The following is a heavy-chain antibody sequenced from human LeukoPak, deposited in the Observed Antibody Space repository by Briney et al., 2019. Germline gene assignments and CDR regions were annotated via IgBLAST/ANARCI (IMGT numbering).Heavy chain of an antibody. Sequence: GGSLRLSCAASGFTFRTYAICWVRQGPGKGLEWVSTISGSGGATFYAGSVQGRFTISRDNAKNMLYLQMNSLRAEDTAVYYCVRDLRESDFWGQGTLVTVSS. V-gene: IGHV3-23*01. CDR2: ISGSGGAT. CDR3: VRDLRESDF. CDR1: GFTFRTYA. J-gene: IGHJ4*02.